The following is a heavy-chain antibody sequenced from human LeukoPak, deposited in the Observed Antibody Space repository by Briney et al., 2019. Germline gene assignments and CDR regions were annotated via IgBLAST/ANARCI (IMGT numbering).Heavy chain of an antibody. CDR2: IRYDGSNK. Sequence: GGSLRLSCAASGFTFSSYGMHWVRQAPGKGLEWVAFIRYDGSNKYYADSVKGRFTISRDNSKNTLYLQMNSLRAEDTAVYYCAKDKSGAQEYGFFDYWGQGTLVTVSS. CDR3: AKDKSGAQEYGFFDY. J-gene: IGHJ4*02. D-gene: IGHD2/OR15-2a*01. V-gene: IGHV3-30*02. CDR1: GFTFSSYG.